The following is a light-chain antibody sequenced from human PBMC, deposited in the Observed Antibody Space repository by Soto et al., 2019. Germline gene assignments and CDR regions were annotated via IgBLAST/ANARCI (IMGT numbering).Light chain of an antibody. V-gene: IGKV1-39*01. J-gene: IGKJ1*01. CDR2: RGT. CDR1: QIISFY. Sequence: DIKMNQSPSSLSASGGERVTISCRASQIISFYLNWYQQKPGTSPRLLIYRGTSVKSGVPPRFSGSGSGRDSTLTISTLRPEDIATYCCQQSYPAPPRTFRRGTKV. CDR3: QQSYPAPPRT.